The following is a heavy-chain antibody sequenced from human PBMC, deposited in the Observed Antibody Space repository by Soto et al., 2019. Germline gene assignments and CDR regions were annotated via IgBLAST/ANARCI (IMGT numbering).Heavy chain of an antibody. V-gene: IGHV3-30*04. CDR1: GFTLSTYT. Sequence: GGSLRLSCAAAGFTLSTYTMHWVRQAPGKGLEWVAVISYEGSNKYYADSVKGRFTISRDNSKDTLYLQINSLRAEDTAVYYCLGYCSGGSCYSFDYWGQGTLVTVSS. J-gene: IGHJ4*02. CDR3: LGYCSGGSCYSFDY. CDR2: ISYEGSNK. D-gene: IGHD2-15*01.